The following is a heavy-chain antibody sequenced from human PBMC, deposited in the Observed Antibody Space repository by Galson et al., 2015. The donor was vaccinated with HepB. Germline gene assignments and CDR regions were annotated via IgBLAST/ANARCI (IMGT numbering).Heavy chain of an antibody. CDR3: AKAGAGGSGYDWEAGYYYDSSGYPFDY. D-gene: IGHD3-22*01. J-gene: IGHJ4*02. CDR2: ISGSGGST. V-gene: IGHV3-23*01. Sequence: SLRLSCAASGFTFSSYAMSWVRQAPGKGLEWVSAISGSGGSTYYADSVKGRFTISRDNSKNTLYLQMNSLRAEDTAVYYCAKAGAGGSGYDWEAGYYYDSSGYPFDYWGQGTLVTVSS. CDR1: GFTFSSYA.